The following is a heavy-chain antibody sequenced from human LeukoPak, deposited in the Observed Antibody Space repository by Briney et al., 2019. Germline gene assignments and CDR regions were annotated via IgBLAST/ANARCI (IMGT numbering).Heavy chain of an antibody. CDR1: GFTFSDYY. V-gene: IGHV3-11*01. J-gene: IGHJ4*02. D-gene: IGHD1-26*01. CDR3: ASHLYSGSSTWFDY. CDR2: ISRTGDTI. Sequence: GGSLRLSCAASGFTFSDYYMSWICQAPGKGLEWVSYISRTGDTIYYTDSVKGRFTISRDNAKNSLYLQMNSLRAEDTAMYYCASHLYSGSSTWFDYWGQGTLVTVSS.